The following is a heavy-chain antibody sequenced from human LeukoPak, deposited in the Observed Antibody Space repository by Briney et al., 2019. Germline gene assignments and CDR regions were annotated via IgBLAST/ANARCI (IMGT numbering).Heavy chain of an antibody. V-gene: IGHV4-34*01. CDR2: INQSGST. J-gene: IGHJ6*03. Sequence: TSETLSLTCAVYGVSFSGYYWNWIRQPPGKGLEWIGEINQSGSTNYNPSLKSRVTISVDTSKKQFSLKLSSVTAADTAVYYCGRGELVIVPAVNYYYYYMDVWGKGTTVTVSS. D-gene: IGHD2-2*01. CDR1: GVSFSGYY. CDR3: GRGELVIVPAVNYYYYYMDV.